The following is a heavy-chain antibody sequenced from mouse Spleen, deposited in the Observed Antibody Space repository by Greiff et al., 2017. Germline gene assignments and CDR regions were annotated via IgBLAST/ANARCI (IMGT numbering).Heavy chain of an antibody. CDR2: ISSGGSYT. CDR3: ARLYYRYDGGLAYAMDY. CDR1: GFTFSSYA. Sequence: EVQRVESGGGLVKPGGSLKLSCAASGFTFSSYAMSWVRQTPEKRLEWVATISSGGSYTYYPDSVKGRFTISRDNAKNTLYLQMSSLRSEDTAMYYCARLYYRYDGGLAYAMDYWGQGTSVTVSS. D-gene: IGHD2-14*01. J-gene: IGHJ4*01. V-gene: IGHV5-9-3*01.